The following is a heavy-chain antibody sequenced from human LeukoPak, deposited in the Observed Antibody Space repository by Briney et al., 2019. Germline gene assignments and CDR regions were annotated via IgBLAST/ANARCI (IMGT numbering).Heavy chain of an antibody. CDR3: AKERTTGSV. CDR2: ISYDGSNK. J-gene: IGHJ4*02. Sequence: GRSLRLSCAASGFTFSSYGMHWVRQAPGKGLEWVAVISYDGSNKYYADSVKGRFTISRDNSKNTLYLQMNSLRAEDTAVYYCAKERTTGSVWGQGTLVTVS. D-gene: IGHD4-17*01. V-gene: IGHV3-30*18. CDR1: GFTFSSYG.